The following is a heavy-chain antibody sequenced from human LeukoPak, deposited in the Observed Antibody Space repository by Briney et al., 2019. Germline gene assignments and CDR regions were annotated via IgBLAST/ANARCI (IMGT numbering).Heavy chain of an antibody. J-gene: IGHJ4*02. Sequence: GGSLSLSCATSGFTLSIYDTHWVRQAPGKGLEWVAAISLGGDGKLYADSVQGRFTISRDNAKYTLYLQMNSLTPEDTAVYYCARDQIAGAPDYLDYWGQGTLVTVSS. V-gene: IGHV3-30*01. CDR2: ISLGGDGK. CDR1: GFTLSIYD. D-gene: IGHD1-26*01. CDR3: ARDQIAGAPDYLDY.